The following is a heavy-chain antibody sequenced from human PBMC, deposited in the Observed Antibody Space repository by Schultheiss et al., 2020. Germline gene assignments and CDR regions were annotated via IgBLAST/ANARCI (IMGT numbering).Heavy chain of an antibody. Sequence: SETLSLTCAVYGGSFSGYYWSWIRQPPGKGLEWIGEINHSGSTNYNPSLKSRVTISVDTSKNQFSLKLSSVTAADTAVYYCARSRSSGSSYAACDIWGQGPTGTVSS. V-gene: IGHV4-34*01. D-gene: IGHD3-10*01. J-gene: IGHJ3*02. CDR1: GGSFSGYY. CDR2: INHSGST. CDR3: ARSRSSGSSYAACDI.